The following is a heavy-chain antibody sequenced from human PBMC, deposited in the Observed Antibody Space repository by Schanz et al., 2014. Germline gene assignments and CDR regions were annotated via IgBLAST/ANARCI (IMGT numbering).Heavy chain of an antibody. CDR3: ARDPNTSAWLPYFDT. V-gene: IGHV3-11*04. CDR2: ISNSGTTI. CDR1: GFTFSDYY. Sequence: QVQLVESGGGLVKPGGSLRLSCAASGFTFSDYYMSWIRQAPGKGLEWVSYISNSGTTIYYADSVKGRFTISRDNLKNTVYLQMNSLRTDDTAMYYCARDPNTSAWLPYFDTWGQGTLVTVSS. J-gene: IGHJ4*02. D-gene: IGHD6-19*01.